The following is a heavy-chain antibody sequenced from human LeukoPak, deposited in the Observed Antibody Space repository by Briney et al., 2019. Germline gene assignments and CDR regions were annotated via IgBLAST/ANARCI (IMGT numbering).Heavy chain of an antibody. Sequence: SETLSLTCTVFGGSISTNYWSWIRQPPGKGLEWIGYIYYSGRTNYNPSLKSRVTISIDTSKNQFSLKLSSVTAADTAVYYCARDPKDFYDTSNYLYFDYWGQGTLVTVSS. CDR3: ARDPKDFYDTSNYLYFDY. CDR1: GGSISTNY. J-gene: IGHJ4*02. D-gene: IGHD3-22*01. V-gene: IGHV4-59*01. CDR2: IYYSGRT.